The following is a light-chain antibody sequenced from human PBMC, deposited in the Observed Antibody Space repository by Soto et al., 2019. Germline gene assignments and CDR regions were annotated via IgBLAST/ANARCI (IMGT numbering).Light chain of an antibody. V-gene: IGLV1-51*01. CDR2: DDN. Sequence: QSVMTQPPSVSAAPGQTVTISCSGSSSNIGGNSVSWYQQLPGTAPKLLIYDDNKRPSGIPDRFSDSKSGTSATLGITGFQTGDEADYYCGSWDSSLSAYVFGTGTKLTVL. CDR3: GSWDSSLSAYV. CDR1: SSNIGGNS. J-gene: IGLJ1*01.